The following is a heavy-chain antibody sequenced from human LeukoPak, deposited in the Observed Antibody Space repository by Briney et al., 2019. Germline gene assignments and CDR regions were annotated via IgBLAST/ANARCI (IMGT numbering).Heavy chain of an antibody. V-gene: IGHV1-18*01. Sequence: EASVKVSCKASGYTFTSYGISWVRQAPGQGLEWMGWISAYNGNTNYAQKLQGRVTMTTDTSTSTAYMELRSLRSDDTAVYYCARWVGDYGDYGGGGYWGQGTLVTVSS. CDR1: GYTFTSYG. D-gene: IGHD4-17*01. CDR3: ARWVGDYGDYGGGGY. J-gene: IGHJ4*02. CDR2: ISAYNGNT.